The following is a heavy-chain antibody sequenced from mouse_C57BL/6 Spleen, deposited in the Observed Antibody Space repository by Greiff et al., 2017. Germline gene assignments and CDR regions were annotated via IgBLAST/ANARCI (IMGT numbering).Heavy chain of an antibody. J-gene: IGHJ2*01. CDR3: ARGAGFDY. CDR1: GFSFTSYG. CDR2: IWSGGST. Sequence: QVQLQQSGPGLVQPSQSLSITCTVSGFSFTSYGVHWVRQSPGKGLEWLGVIWSGGSTDYNAAFISRLSISKDNSKSQVFFKMNRLQADDTAIYYCARGAGFDYWGQGTTLTVSS. V-gene: IGHV2-2*01. D-gene: IGHD3-3*01.